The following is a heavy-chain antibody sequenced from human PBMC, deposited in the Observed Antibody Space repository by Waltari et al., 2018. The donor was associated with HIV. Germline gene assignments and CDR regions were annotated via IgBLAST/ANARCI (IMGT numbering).Heavy chain of an antibody. CDR2: ISFDGSNQ. D-gene: IGHD1-1*01. Sequence: VALVESGGGVVQPRGSLRLSCADPGCAFRNYGRHWVRQAPGKGLEWVAVISFDGSNQYYADSVRGRFTISRDNSKKKVFLQMNSLRLDDSALYYCATGQQVWETWSQLDYWGQGTLVIVSS. J-gene: IGHJ4*02. CDR1: GCAFRNYG. V-gene: IGHV3-30*03. CDR3: ATGQQVWETWSQLDY.